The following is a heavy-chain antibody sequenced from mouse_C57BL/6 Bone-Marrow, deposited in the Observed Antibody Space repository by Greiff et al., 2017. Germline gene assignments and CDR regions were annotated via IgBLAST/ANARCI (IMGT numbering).Heavy chain of an antibody. CDR2: INPSNGGT. V-gene: IGHV1-53*01. CDR1: GYTFTSYW. Sequence: QVQLQQPGTELVKPGASVKLSCKASGYTFTSYWMHWVKQRPGQGLEWIGNINPSNGGTNYNEKFKSKATLTVDKSSSSAYMLLSILTSEDSAVYYCGRGGGPGFALDYWGQGTSVTVSS. D-gene: IGHD3-1*01. J-gene: IGHJ4*01. CDR3: GRGGGPGFALDY.